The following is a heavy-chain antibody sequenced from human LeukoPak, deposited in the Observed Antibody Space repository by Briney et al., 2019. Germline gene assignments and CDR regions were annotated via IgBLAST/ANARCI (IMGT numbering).Heavy chain of an antibody. CDR2: INHSGST. CDR3: ASLGAARTDAFDI. V-gene: IGHV4-34*01. Sequence: SETLSLTCAVYGGSFSGYYWSWIRQPPGKGLEWIGEINHSGSTNYNPSLKSRVTISVDTSKNQFSLKLSSVTAADTAVYYCASLGAARTDAFDIWGQRTMVTVSS. CDR1: GGSFSGYY. D-gene: IGHD6-6*01. J-gene: IGHJ3*02.